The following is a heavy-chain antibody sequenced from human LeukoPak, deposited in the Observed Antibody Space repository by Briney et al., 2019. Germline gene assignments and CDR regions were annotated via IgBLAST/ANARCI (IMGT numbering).Heavy chain of an antibody. Sequence: GGSLRLSCAASGFTFSSYSMNWVRQAPGKGLEWVSSISSSSSYIYYADSVKGRFTISRDNAKNSLYLQMNSLRDEDTAVYYCYLAAYVDYYYGMDVWGQGTTVTVSS. CDR3: YLAAYVDYYYGMDV. CDR2: ISSSSSYI. V-gene: IGHV3-21*01. J-gene: IGHJ6*02. D-gene: IGHD2-21*01. CDR1: GFTFSSYS.